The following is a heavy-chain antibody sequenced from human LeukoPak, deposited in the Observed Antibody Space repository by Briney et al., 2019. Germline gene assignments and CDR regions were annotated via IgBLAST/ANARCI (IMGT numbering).Heavy chain of an antibody. CDR1: GFTFDDYG. Sequence: GSLRLSCAASGFTFDDYGMSWVRPAPGKGLEWVSGINWNGGSTGYADSVKGRFTISRDNAKNSLYLQMNSLRAEDTALYYCAREYSSGWPTYYYYYMDVWGKGTTVTVSS. V-gene: IGHV3-20*04. CDR3: AREYSSGWPTYYYYYMDV. CDR2: INWNGGST. D-gene: IGHD6-19*01. J-gene: IGHJ6*03.